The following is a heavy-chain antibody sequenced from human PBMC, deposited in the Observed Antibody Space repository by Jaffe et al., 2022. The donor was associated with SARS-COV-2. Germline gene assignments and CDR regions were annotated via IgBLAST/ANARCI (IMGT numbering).Heavy chain of an antibody. CDR1: GYTFTDFD. J-gene: IGHJ4*02. V-gene: IGHV1-8*01. CDR3: MRGLRLLGPGREPGRDY. Sequence: QVQLVQSGAEVKKPGASVRVSCKASGYTFTDFDVNWVRQATGQGLEWMGWMNPNSGNTASAQNFQDRLTMTWDTSRNTAYMELSSLRPDDTAVYYCMRGLRLLGPGREPGRDYWGQGTLVTVSS. CDR2: MNPNSGNT. D-gene: IGHD1-1*01.